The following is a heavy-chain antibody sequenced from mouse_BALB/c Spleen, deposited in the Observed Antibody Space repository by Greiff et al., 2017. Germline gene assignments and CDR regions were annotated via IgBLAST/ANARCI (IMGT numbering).Heavy chain of an antibody. CDR2: IDPYNGGT. CDR1: GYAFTSYN. V-gene: IGHV1S135*01. D-gene: IGHD2-2*01. Sequence: EVQLQQSGPELVKPGASVKASCKASGYAFTSYNMYWVKQSHGKSLEWIGYIDPYNGGTSYNQKFKGKATLTVDKSSSTAYMHLNSLTSEDSAVYYCASYGYGGAWFAYWGQGTLVTVSA. CDR3: ASYGYGGAWFAY. J-gene: IGHJ3*01.